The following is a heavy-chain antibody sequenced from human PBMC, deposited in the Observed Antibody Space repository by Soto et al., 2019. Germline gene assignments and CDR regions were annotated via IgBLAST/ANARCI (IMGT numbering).Heavy chain of an antibody. J-gene: IGHJ4*02. V-gene: IGHV3-15*07. D-gene: IGHD3-10*01. Sequence: GGSLRLSCAASGFTFSNAWMNWVRQAPGKGLEWVGRIKSKTDGETTDYAAPVKDRFTISRDDSKNNLNLQMKRLKTEDTAVYYCTTGMVWGVIITEGFDFWGQGTLVTVSS. CDR1: GFTFSNAW. CDR2: IKSKTDGETT. CDR3: TTGMVWGVIITEGFDF.